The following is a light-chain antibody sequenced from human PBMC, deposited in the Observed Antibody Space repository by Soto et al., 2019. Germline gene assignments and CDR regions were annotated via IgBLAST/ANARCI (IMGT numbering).Light chain of an antibody. CDR1: QSVSSTY. J-gene: IGKJ2*01. CDR2: GAS. Sequence: EIVLTQSPCTLSLSPGERATLYCRASQSVSSTYLAWHQQKPGQAPRLLIYGASRRATGVPDRFSGSGSGTDFTLTISRLETEDFAVYYCQQHGSSPPYTFGQGTRLQIK. V-gene: IGKV3-20*01. CDR3: QQHGSSPPYT.